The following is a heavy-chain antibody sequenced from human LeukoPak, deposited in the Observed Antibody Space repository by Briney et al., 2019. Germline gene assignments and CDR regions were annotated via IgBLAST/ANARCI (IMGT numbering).Heavy chain of an antibody. D-gene: IGHD6-13*01. V-gene: IGHV3-7*05. CDR3: ARYSSSWHAYDI. J-gene: IGHJ3*02. Sequence: PGGSLRLSCAASGFTFSSYWMSWVRQAPGKGLQWVANIKQDGSEKYYVDSVKGRFTISRDNAKNSLSLQMNSLRAEDTAVYYCARYSSSWHAYDIWGQGTVATVSA. CDR1: GFTFSSYW. CDR2: IKQDGSEK.